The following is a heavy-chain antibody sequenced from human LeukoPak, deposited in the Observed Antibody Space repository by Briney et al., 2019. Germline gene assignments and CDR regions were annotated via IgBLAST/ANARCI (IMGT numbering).Heavy chain of an antibody. J-gene: IGHJ4*02. Sequence: GSLRLSCAASGFTCSSYEMNWVRQAPGKGLEWIGSIYYSGRTYYNSSLKSRVTISVDTSKNQFSLKVTSVTAADTAVYYCASAYYDILGGHFDYWGQGTLVTVSS. CDR2: IYYSGRT. V-gene: IGHV4-39*07. D-gene: IGHD3-9*01. CDR1: GFTCSSYE. CDR3: ASAYYDILGGHFDY.